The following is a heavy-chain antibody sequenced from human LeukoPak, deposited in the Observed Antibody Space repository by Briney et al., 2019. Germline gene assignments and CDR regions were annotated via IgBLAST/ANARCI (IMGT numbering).Heavy chain of an antibody. Sequence: SETLSLTCAVYGGSFSGYYWSWIRQPPGKGLEWIGEINHSGSTNYNPSLKSRVTISVDTSKNQFSLKLSSVTAADTAVYYCARFRDTAMVRSSYYYYGMDVWGQGTTVTVSS. V-gene: IGHV4-34*01. J-gene: IGHJ6*02. CDR2: INHSGST. D-gene: IGHD5-18*01. CDR1: GGSFSGYY. CDR3: ARFRDTAMVRSSYYYYGMDV.